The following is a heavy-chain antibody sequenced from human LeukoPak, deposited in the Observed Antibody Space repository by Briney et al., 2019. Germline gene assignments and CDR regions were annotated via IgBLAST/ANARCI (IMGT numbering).Heavy chain of an antibody. D-gene: IGHD6-13*01. J-gene: IGHJ4*02. CDR1: GFTFSSYG. CDR3: AKDGGAAAAIDY. Sequence: GGSLRLSCAASGFTFSSYGMHWVRQAPGKGLEWVAVISYDGSNKYYADSVKGRFTISRDNSKNTLYLQMNSLRAEDTAVYYCAKDGGAAAAIDYWGQGTLATVSS. CDR2: ISYDGSNK. V-gene: IGHV3-30*18.